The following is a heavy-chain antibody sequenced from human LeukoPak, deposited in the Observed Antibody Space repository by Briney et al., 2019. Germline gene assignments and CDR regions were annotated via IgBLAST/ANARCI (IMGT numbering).Heavy chain of an antibody. CDR1: GFTFSYYA. V-gene: IGHV3-23*01. Sequence: GGSLRLSCAASGFTFSYYAMSWVRQAPGRGLEWVSVISDSGADTSYADSGKGRFTISRDNSKNTVYLQMNSLRAEDTAVYYCAKTDCTSSSCYTIDSWGQGTLVTVSS. CDR3: AKTDCTSSSCYTIDS. D-gene: IGHD2-2*02. J-gene: IGHJ4*02. CDR2: ISDSGADT.